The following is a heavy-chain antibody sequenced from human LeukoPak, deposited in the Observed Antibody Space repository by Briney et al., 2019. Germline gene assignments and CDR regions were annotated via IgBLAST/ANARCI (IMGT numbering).Heavy chain of an antibody. V-gene: IGHV1-8*01. D-gene: IGHD1-1*01. CDR3: ARRTGTPLLFDL. CDR1: GYTFTSFD. Sequence: ASVKVSCKASGYTFTSFDINWVRQATGQGLEWMGWMNPNSGNTGYAQKFQGRVTMIRNTSISTAYMELSSLRSEDTAIYYCARRTGTPLLFDLWGRGTLVTVSS. J-gene: IGHJ2*01. CDR2: MNPNSGNT.